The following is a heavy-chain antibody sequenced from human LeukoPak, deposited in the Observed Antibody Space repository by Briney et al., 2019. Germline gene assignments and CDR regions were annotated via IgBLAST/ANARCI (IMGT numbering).Heavy chain of an antibody. D-gene: IGHD3-3*01. CDR3: ARDGFGAAFDI. J-gene: IGHJ3*02. V-gene: IGHV3-21*01. Sequence: GGSLRLSCAASGFTFSSYSMNWVRQAPGKGLEWVSSISSSSNYIYYADSVKGRFTISRDNAKNSLYLQMNSLRAEDTAVYYCARDGFGAAFDIWGQGTMVTVSS. CDR2: ISSSSNYI. CDR1: GFTFSSYS.